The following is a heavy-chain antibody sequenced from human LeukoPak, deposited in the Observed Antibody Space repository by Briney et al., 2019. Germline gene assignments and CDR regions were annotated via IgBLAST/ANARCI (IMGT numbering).Heavy chain of an antibody. D-gene: IGHD3-3*01. CDR2: INPSGGGI. Sequence: ASVKVSCKASGYTFTNYHIHWVRQAPGQGLEWMGIINPSGGGISDAQKFQGRVTMTRDTSTSTVYMELSSLGSEDTAVYYCARGGMEYYDFWSGYHNPYYYGMDVWGQGTTVTVSS. CDR3: ARGGMEYYDFWSGYHNPYYYGMDV. V-gene: IGHV1-46*01. J-gene: IGHJ6*02. CDR1: GYTFTNYH.